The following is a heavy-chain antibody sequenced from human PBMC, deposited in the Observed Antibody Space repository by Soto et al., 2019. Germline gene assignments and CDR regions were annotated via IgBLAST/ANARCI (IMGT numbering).Heavy chain of an antibody. V-gene: IGHV1-18*04. D-gene: IGHD3-9*01. CDR1: GYTFTSYG. Sequence: QVQLVQSGAEVKKPGASVKVSCKASGYTFTSYGISWVRQAPGQGLERMGWISAYNGNTNYAQKLQGRATMTTDTTGSTAYMERRSLRSDDTAVYYCARVGGYYDILTGGPVGEWGQGTLVTVSS. CDR3: ARVGGYYDILTGGPVGE. J-gene: IGHJ4*02. CDR2: ISAYNGNT.